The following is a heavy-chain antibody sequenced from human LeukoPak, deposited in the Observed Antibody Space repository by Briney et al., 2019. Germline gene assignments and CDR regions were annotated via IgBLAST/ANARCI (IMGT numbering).Heavy chain of an antibody. J-gene: IGHJ5*02. Sequence: PSETLSLTCAVYGGSFSGYYWSWIRQPPGKGLEWIGEINHSGSTNYNPSLRSRVTISVDTSKNQFSLKLSSVTAANTAVYYCASHYYDSSGYYFATGSWFDPWGQGTLVTVSS. D-gene: IGHD3-22*01. CDR3: ASHYYDSSGYYFATGSWFDP. CDR1: GGSFSGYY. V-gene: IGHV4-34*01. CDR2: INHSGST.